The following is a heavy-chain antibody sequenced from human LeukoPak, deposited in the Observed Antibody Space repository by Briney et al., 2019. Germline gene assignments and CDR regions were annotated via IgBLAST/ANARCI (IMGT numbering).Heavy chain of an antibody. J-gene: IGHJ4*02. D-gene: IGHD6-6*01. CDR3: ARDISPYSSSSFSGYFDY. CDR2: IKEDGSEK. Sequence: GGSLRLSCAASGFTFSSYWMSWVRQAPGKGLEWVANIKEDGSEKYYVDSVKGRFTISRDNSKNTLYLQMNSLRAEDTAVYYCARDISPYSSSSFSGYFDYWGQGTLVTVSS. V-gene: IGHV3-7*01. CDR1: GFTFSSYW.